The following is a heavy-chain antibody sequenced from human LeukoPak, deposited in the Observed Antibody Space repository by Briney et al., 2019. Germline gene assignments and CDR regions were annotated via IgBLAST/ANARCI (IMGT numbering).Heavy chain of an antibody. V-gene: IGHV1-2*02. CDR2: INPNSGGT. D-gene: IGHD3-10*01. Sequence: GASVKVSCKASGYTFTGYYMHWVRQAPGQGLEWMGWINPNSGGTNYAQKFQGRVTMTRYTSISTAYMELSRLRSDDTAVYYCARAEAYYYGSGSYYWFDYWGQGTLVTVSS. CDR3: ARAEAYYYGSGSYYWFDY. J-gene: IGHJ4*02. CDR1: GYTFTGYY.